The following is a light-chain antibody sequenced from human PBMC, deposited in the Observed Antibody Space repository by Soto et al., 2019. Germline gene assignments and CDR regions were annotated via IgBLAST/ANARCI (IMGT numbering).Light chain of an antibody. V-gene: IGKV3-20*01. J-gene: IGKJ5*01. CDR3: QQYGTSPTT. CDR1: QSVRSNH. Sequence: EIVLMQSPDTLPLSPGERVILSCRASQSVRSNHLAWYQQKPGQAPRPLMFGASIRATGIPDRFSGSGSGTDFTLTISRLEPEDFGVYYCQQYGTSPTTFGQGTRLDMK. CDR2: GAS.